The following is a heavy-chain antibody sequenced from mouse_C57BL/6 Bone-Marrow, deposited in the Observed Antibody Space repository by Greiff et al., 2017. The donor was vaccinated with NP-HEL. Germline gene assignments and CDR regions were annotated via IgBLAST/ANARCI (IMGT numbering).Heavy chain of an antibody. CDR1: GYTFTSYW. Sequence: VHVKQSGTVLARPGASVKMSCKTSGYTFTSYWMHWVKQRPGQGLEWIGAIYPGNSDTSYNQKFKGKAKLTAVTSASTAYMELSSLTNEDSAVYYCTRDGWFPAWFAYWGQGTLVTVSA. J-gene: IGHJ3*01. V-gene: IGHV1-5*01. CDR3: TRDGWFPAWFAY. CDR2: IYPGNSDT. D-gene: IGHD2-3*01.